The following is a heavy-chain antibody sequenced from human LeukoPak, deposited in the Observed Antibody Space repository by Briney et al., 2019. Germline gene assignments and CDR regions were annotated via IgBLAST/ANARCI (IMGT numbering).Heavy chain of an antibody. CDR2: ISSSSSTI. J-gene: IGHJ6*02. Sequence: GGSLRLSCAASGFTVNSNYMNWVRQAPGKGLEWVSYISSSSSTIYYAGSVKGRFTISRDNAKNSLYLQMNSLRAEDTAVYYCARGQAGGMDVWGQGTTVTVSS. CDR3: ARGQAGGMDV. CDR1: GFTVNSNY. V-gene: IGHV3-48*01.